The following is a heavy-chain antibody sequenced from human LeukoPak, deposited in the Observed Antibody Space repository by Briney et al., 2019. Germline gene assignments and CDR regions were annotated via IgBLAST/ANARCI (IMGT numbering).Heavy chain of an antibody. Sequence: GGSLRLSCAASGFTVISNYMSWVRQTPGRSLEWVAFIYSSGSTYYAESAEGRFTISRDSSKNTLYLEMTSLRVEDPAVYYCTRAEFSNSFDDWGQGTLVIVSS. D-gene: IGHD6-6*01. CDR2: IYSSGST. J-gene: IGHJ4*02. V-gene: IGHV3-53*01. CDR1: GFTVISNY. CDR3: TRAEFSNSFDD.